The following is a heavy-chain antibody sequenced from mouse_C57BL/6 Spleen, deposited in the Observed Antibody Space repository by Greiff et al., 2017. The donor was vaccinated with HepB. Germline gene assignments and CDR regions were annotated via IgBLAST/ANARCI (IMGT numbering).Heavy chain of an antibody. D-gene: IGHD1-1*01. J-gene: IGHJ4*01. CDR2: IGPGSGST. Sequence: QVHVKQSGAELVKPGASVKISCKASGYTFTDYYINWVKQRPGQGLEWIGKIGPGSGSTYYNEKFKGKATLTADKSSSTAYMQLSSLTSEDSAVYFCARGGITTVVATENYAMDYWGQGTSVTVSS. CDR3: ARGGITTVVATENYAMDY. CDR1: GYTFTDYY. V-gene: IGHV1-77*01.